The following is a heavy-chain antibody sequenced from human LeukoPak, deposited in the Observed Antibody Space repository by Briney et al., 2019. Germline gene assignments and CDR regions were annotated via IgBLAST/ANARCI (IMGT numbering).Heavy chain of an antibody. J-gene: IGHJ4*02. CDR3: ATAVRGYSYEDFDY. Sequence: GTSVKVSCKASGYTFTKFGISWVRQAPGQGLEWMGGFDPEDGETIYAQKFQGRVTMTEDTSTDTAYMELSSLRSEDTAVYYCATAVRGYSYEDFDYWGQGTLVTVSS. CDR1: GYTFTKFG. CDR2: FDPEDGET. D-gene: IGHD5-18*01. V-gene: IGHV1-24*01.